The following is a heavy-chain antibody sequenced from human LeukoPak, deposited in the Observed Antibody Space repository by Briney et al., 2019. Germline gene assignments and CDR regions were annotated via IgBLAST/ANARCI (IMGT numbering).Heavy chain of an antibody. V-gene: IGHV3-74*01. D-gene: IGHD2-21*02. J-gene: IGHJ4*02. CDR2: ISGDGTTT. CDR3: ARRPAYCGGDCIFSDY. Sequence: PGGSLRLSCAASGFIFSSFWMHWVRQAPGKGLVWVSRISGDGTTTTYADSVKGRFTISRDNAKNTLYLQLNSLRAEDTAVYYCARRPAYCGGDCIFSDYCGEGTLLTVSS. CDR1: GFIFSSFW.